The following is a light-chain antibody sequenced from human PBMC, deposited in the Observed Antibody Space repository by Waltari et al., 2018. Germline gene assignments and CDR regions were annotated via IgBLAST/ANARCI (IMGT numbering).Light chain of an antibody. CDR1: NSDIGGYNY. CDR3: SSYTSRATYV. Sequence: QSALTQPASVSGSPGQSITISCTGTNSDIGGYNYVSWYQQHPGKAPKLMIYDVSMRPSGVPIRCSGSKSGNTASLTISGLQPDDKADYYCSSYTSRATYVFGTGTKVTVL. CDR2: DVS. J-gene: IGLJ1*01. V-gene: IGLV2-14*03.